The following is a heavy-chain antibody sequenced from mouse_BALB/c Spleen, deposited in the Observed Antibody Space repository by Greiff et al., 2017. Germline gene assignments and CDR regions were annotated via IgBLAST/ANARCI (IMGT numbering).Heavy chain of an antibody. CDR2: IYPGDGDT. Sequence: QVQLQQSGPELVKPGASVKISCKASGYAFSSSWMNWVKQRPGQGLEWIGRIYPGDGDTNYNGKFKGKATLTADKSSSTAYMQLSSLTSVDSAVYFCARELPYYAMDYWGQGTSVTVSS. CDR3: ARELPYYAMDY. CDR1: GYAFSSSW. V-gene: IGHV1-82*01. J-gene: IGHJ4*01. D-gene: IGHD4-1*01.